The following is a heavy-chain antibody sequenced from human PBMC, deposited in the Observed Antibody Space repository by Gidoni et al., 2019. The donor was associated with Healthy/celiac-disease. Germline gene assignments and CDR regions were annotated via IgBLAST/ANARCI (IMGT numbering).Heavy chain of an antibody. D-gene: IGHD4-17*01. Sequence: QVQLQESGPGLVTPSETLSLTCTVSGGSISSYYWSWIRQPAGKGLEWIGRSYTRGSTNYNPSLKSRVTMSVDTSKNQFSLKLSSVTAADTAVYYCARDYHTVTTFYFDYWGQGTLVTVSS. J-gene: IGHJ4*02. CDR3: ARDYHTVTTFYFDY. CDR2: SYTRGST. CDR1: GGSISSYY. V-gene: IGHV4-4*07.